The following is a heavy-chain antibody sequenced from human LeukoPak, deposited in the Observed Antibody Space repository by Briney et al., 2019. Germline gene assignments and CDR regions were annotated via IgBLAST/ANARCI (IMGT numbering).Heavy chain of an antibody. CDR1: GYTFTSYY. J-gene: IGHJ4*02. CDR3: ARGSNPLLWFGESFDY. V-gene: IGHV1-46*01. Sequence: GASVKVSCKASGYTFTSYYMHWVRQAPGQGLEWMGIINPSGGSTSYAQKFQGRVTMTRDTSTSTVYMELSSLRSEDTAVYHCARGSNPLLWFGESFDYWGQGTLVTVSS. CDR2: INPSGGST. D-gene: IGHD3-10*01.